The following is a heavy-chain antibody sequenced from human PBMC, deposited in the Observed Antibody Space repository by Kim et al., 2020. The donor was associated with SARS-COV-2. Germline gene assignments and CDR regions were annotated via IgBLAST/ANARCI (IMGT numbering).Heavy chain of an antibody. CDR1: GFTFSNAW. V-gene: IGHV3-15*01. J-gene: IGHJ3*02. Sequence: GGSLRLSCAASGFTFSNAWMSWVRQAPGKGLEWVGRIKSKTDGGTTDYAAPVKGRFTISRDDSKNTLYLQMNSLKTEDTAVYYCTTVKAGYCSSTSCYARVLEAFDIWGQGTMVTVSS. CDR2: IKSKTDGGTT. CDR3: TTVKAGYCSSTSCYARVLEAFDI. D-gene: IGHD2-2*01.